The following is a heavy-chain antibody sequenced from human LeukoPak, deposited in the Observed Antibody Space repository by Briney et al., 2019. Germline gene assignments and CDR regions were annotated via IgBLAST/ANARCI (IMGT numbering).Heavy chain of an antibody. Sequence: GESLKISCKGSGYSFTSYWIGWVRQMPGKGLEWMGIIYPGGSDTRYSPSFQGQVTISADKSISTAYLQWSSLKAADTAMNYCARKQIAVAGVFDPWGQGTLVTVSS. CDR1: GYSFTSYW. CDR3: ARKQIAVAGVFDP. J-gene: IGHJ5*02. D-gene: IGHD6-19*01. CDR2: IYPGGSDT. V-gene: IGHV5-51*01.